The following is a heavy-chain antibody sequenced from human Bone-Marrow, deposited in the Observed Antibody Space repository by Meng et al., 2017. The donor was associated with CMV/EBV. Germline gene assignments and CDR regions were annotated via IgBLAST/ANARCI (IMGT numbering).Heavy chain of an antibody. CDR1: GGTFSSYA. CDR3: ARAAGGYYYYYGMDV. Sequence: SVKVSFKASGGTFSSYAISWVRQAPGQGLEWMGGIIPIFGTANYAQKFQGRVTITTDESTSTAYMELSSLRSEDTAVYYCARAAGGYYYYYGMDVWGQGTTVTVSS. V-gene: IGHV1-69*05. D-gene: IGHD3-16*01. CDR2: IIPIFGTA. J-gene: IGHJ6*02.